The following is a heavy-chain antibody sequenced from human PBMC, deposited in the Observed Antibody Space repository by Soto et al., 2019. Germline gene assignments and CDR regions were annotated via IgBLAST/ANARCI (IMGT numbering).Heavy chain of an antibody. CDR2: IYHSGST. D-gene: IGHD2-2*01. V-gene: IGHV4-38-2*02. Sequence: SETVSLTCAFSVYSISSGYYWGWIRQPPGEGLEWIGSIYHSGSTYYNPSLKSRVTISVDTSKNQFSLKLSSVTAADTAVYYCAREGRGHCGSTSRYRNNVGWFDPWGQGTLVIVSS. CDR3: AREGRGHCGSTSRYRNNVGWFDP. CDR1: VYSISSGYY. J-gene: IGHJ5*02.